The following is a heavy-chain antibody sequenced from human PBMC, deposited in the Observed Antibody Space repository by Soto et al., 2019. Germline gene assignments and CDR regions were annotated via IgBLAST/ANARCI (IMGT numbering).Heavy chain of an antibody. Sequence: QITLNESGPTVVKPAETLTLTCTFSGFSLTTSGVGVGWIRQSPGRPPKGLALIYWDDDKRYSASLKSRLTITKDTSKNQVVLTMASVDPADTATYYCAHRILRTVFGLVTTTAIYFDFWGQGTPVVVSS. V-gene: IGHV2-5*02. D-gene: IGHD3-3*01. J-gene: IGHJ4*02. CDR1: GFSLTTSGVG. CDR2: IYWDDDK. CDR3: AHRILRTVFGLVTTTAIYFDF.